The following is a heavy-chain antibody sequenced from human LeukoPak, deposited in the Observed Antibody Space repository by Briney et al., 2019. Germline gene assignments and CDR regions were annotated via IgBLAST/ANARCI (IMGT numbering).Heavy chain of an antibody. Sequence: SETLSLTCAVSGVSISSSNWWSWVRPPPGKGLEWIGEIYHSGSTNYNPSLKRRVTISVDKSKNQFSLKLSSVTAADTAVYYCARAPEDYGVSKSFDYWGQGTLVTVSS. J-gene: IGHJ4*02. D-gene: IGHD4-17*01. CDR3: ARAPEDYGVSKSFDY. CDR2: IYHSGST. V-gene: IGHV4-4*02. CDR1: GVSISSSNW.